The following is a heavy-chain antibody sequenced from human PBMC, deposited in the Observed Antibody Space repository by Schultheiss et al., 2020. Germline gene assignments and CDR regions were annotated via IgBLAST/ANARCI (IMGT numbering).Heavy chain of an antibody. CDR3: TTDLPTGGAFDI. Sequence: GESLKISCAASGFTFSNAWMSWVRQAPGKGLEWVGRIKSKTDGGTTDYAAPVKGRFTISRDDSKNTLYLQMNSLKTEDTAVYYCTTDLPTGGAFDIWGQGTMVTVS. CDR1: GFTFSNAW. J-gene: IGHJ3*02. CDR2: IKSKTDGGTT. D-gene: IGHD2-8*02. V-gene: IGHV3-15*01.